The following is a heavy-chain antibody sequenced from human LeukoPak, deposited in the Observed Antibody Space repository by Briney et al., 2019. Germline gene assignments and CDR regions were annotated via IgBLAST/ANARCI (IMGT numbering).Heavy chain of an antibody. Sequence: PGGSLRLSCAASGFSFSKYGIHWVRQAPGKGLEWVAVISYDGSNKYYAESVKGRFTISRDSAKNTLYRQRNSLRAEDTAGYYCARELTEDSGYYQSIDYWGQGALVTVSS. CDR2: ISYDGSNK. V-gene: IGHV3-30*03. CDR3: ARELTEDSGYYQSIDY. D-gene: IGHD5-12*01. CDR1: GFSFSKYG. J-gene: IGHJ4*02.